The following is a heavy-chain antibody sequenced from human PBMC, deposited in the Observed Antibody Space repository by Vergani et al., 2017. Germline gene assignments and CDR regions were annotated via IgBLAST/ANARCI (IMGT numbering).Heavy chain of an antibody. CDR3: ARDRSVEGLRLLSAFDI. CDR2: IIPIFGTA. Sequence: QVQLVQSGAEVKKPGSSVKVSCKASGGTFSSYAISWVRQAPGQGLEWMGGIIPIFGTANYAQKFQGRVTITADESTSTAYMELSSLRSEDTAVYYCARDRSVEGLRLLSAFDIWGQGTMVTVSS. CDR1: GGTFSSYA. D-gene: IGHD2-15*01. J-gene: IGHJ3*02. V-gene: IGHV1-69*01.